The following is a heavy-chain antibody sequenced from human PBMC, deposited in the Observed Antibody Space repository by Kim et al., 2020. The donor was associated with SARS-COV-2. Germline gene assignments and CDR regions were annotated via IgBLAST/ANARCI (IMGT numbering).Heavy chain of an antibody. CDR2: IYHSGST. V-gene: IGHV4-38-2*02. Sequence: SETLSLTCTVSGYSISSGYYWGWIRQPPGKGLEWIGSIYHSGSTYYNPSLKSRVTISVDTSKNQFSLKLSSVTAADTAVYYCARDFDSSGSYYYYGMDV. J-gene: IGHJ6*01. D-gene: IGHD6-25*01. CDR3: ARDFDSSGSYYYYGMDV. CDR1: GYSISSGYY.